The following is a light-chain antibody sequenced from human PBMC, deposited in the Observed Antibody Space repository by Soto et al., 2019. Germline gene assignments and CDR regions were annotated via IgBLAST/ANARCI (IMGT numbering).Light chain of an antibody. CDR2: AAS. J-gene: IGKJ1*01. V-gene: IGKV1-27*01. CDR3: QEYNSAPWT. CDR1: QGISNF. Sequence: DIQMTQSPSSLSASVGDRVTITCRASQGISNFLAWYQQKPGKVPKLLIYAASTLQSGVPSRFSGSGSGTDFTLTITSLQPEDVANYYCQEYNSAPWTFGKGTKVEIK.